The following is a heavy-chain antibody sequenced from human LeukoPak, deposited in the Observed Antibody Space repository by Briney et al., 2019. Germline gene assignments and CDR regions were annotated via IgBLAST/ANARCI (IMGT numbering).Heavy chain of an antibody. D-gene: IGHD4-23*01. CDR1: GFTFSSYA. CDR2: ISGSGGST. Sequence: GGSLRLSCAASGFTFSSYAMSWVRQAPGKGLEWVSGISGSGGSTYYADSVKGRFTISRDNSKNSLYLQMNSLRAEDTAVYYCARGGGGNGNDAFDIWGQGTMVTVSS. J-gene: IGHJ3*02. CDR3: ARGGGGNGNDAFDI. V-gene: IGHV3-23*01.